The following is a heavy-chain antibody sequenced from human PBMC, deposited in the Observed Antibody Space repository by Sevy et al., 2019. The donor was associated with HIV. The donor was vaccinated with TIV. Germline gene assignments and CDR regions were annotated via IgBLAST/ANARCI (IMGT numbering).Heavy chain of an antibody. CDR1: GLTFSSYW. V-gene: IGHV3-74*01. Sequence: GESLKISCAASGLTFSSYWMHWVRQAPGKGLVWVSRINSDGSSTSYADSVKGRFTISRDNAKNSLYLQMNSLRAEDTALYYCARVRDDSSGFHLDYWGQGTLVTVSS. CDR3: ARVRDDSSGFHLDY. J-gene: IGHJ4*02. D-gene: IGHD3-22*01. CDR2: INSDGSST.